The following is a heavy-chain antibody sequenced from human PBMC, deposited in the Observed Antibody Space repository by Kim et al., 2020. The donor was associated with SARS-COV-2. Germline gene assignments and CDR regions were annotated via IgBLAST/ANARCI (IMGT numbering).Heavy chain of an antibody. CDR3: ASLPGHITYSSGSIG. D-gene: IGHD6-19*01. CDR2: IYYSGST. Sequence: SETLSLTCTVSGGSITFSNYYWGWIRQPPGKGLEWIGSIYYSGSTYYNPALKSRVTISVDTSKNQFSLKLSSVTAADTAVYYCASLPGHITYSSGSIGWGQGTLVTVSS. V-gene: IGHV4-39*01. CDR1: GGSITFSNYY. J-gene: IGHJ4*02.